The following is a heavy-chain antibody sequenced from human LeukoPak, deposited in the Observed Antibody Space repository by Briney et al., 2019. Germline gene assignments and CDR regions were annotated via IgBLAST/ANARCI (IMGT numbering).Heavy chain of an antibody. D-gene: IGHD3-10*01. Sequence: GASVKVSCKASGYTFTNYYIHWMRQAPGQGLEWMGIINPSGGTTSYAQKFPGRVTMTRDTSINTAYMELSSLRSDDTAVYYCARSNYYGSQSEYWGQGTLVAVSS. CDR1: GYTFTNYY. CDR2: INPSGGTT. V-gene: IGHV1-46*01. J-gene: IGHJ4*02. CDR3: ARSNYYGSQSEY.